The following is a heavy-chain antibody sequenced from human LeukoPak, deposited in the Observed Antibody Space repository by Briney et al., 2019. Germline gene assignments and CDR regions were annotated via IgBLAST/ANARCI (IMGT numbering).Heavy chain of an antibody. Sequence: GGSPRLSCAASGFTFSSYGMHWVRQAPGKGLEWVAFIRYDGSNKYYADSVKGRFTISRDNSKNTLYLQMNSLRAEDTAVYYCASAHRYYYGSGSYLRQDYWGQGTLVTVSS. CDR1: GFTFSSYG. D-gene: IGHD3-10*01. V-gene: IGHV3-30*02. CDR3: ASAHRYYYGSGSYLRQDY. CDR2: IRYDGSNK. J-gene: IGHJ4*02.